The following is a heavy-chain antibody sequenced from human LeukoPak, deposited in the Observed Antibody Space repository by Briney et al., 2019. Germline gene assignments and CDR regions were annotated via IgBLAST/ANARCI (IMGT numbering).Heavy chain of an antibody. CDR1: GYTFTSYG. CDR2: ISAYNGNT. V-gene: IGHV1-18*01. CDR3: ARWDYGGKPPPGTTSDY. Sequence: ASVKVSCKASGYTFTSYGISWVRQAPGQGLEWMGWISAYNGNTNYAQKLQGRVTMTTDTSTSTAYMELRSLRSDDTAVYYCARWDYGGKPPPGTTSDYWGQGTLVTVSS. J-gene: IGHJ4*02. D-gene: IGHD4-23*01.